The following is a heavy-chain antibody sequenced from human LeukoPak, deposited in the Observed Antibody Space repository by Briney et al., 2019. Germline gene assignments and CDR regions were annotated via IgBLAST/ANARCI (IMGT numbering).Heavy chain of an antibody. V-gene: IGHV4-59*01. Sequence: SETLSLTCTVSGGSISSYYWSWIWQPPGKGLEWIGYIYYSGSTNYNPSLKSRVTISVDTSKNQFSLKLSSVTAADTAVYYCATTSHYYDSSGYDAFDIWGQGTMVTVSS. CDR2: IYYSGST. J-gene: IGHJ3*02. CDR1: GGSISSYY. CDR3: ATTSHYYDSSGYDAFDI. D-gene: IGHD3-22*01.